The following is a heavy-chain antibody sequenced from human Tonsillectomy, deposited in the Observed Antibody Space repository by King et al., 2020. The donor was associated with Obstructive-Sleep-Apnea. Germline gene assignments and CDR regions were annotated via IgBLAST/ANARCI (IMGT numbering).Heavy chain of an antibody. V-gene: IGHV3-9*01. CDR1: GFTFDVYA. CDR3: AKDRGRAFYFDY. J-gene: IGHJ4*02. Sequence: VQLVESGGGLVQPGRSLRLSCAASGFTFDVYAMHWVRQAPGKGLEWVSGISWNSGSLGYADSVKGRFTISRDNAKNSLYLQMNSLRAEDTALYYCAKDRGRAFYFDYWGQGTLVTVSS. D-gene: IGHD6-13*01. CDR2: ISWNSGSL.